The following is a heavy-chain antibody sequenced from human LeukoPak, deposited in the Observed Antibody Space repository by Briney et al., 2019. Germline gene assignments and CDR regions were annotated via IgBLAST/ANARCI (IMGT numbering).Heavy chain of an antibody. CDR2: IWYDGSNK. D-gene: IGHD5-12*01. CDR3: AKDQDVATTATFDY. CDR1: GFTFSSYG. Sequence: PGGCLRLSCAASGFTFSSYGMHWVRQALGKGLEWVAVIWYDGSNKYYADSVKGRFTISRDNSKNTLYLQMNSLRAEDTAVYYCAKDQDVATTATFDYWGQGTLVTVSS. J-gene: IGHJ4*02. V-gene: IGHV3-33*06.